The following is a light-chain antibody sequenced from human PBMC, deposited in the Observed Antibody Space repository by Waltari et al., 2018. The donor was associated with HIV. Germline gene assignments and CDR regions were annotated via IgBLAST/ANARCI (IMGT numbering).Light chain of an antibody. Sequence: QSVLTQPPSASGAPGQRVSISCSRGNSNIGRYAVSWYQQLPGTAPKLLIYSNTQRPSGVPDRFSGSKSGTSASLAIGGLQAEDEADYYCAAWDDSLSGSVVFGGGTKLTVL. CDR2: SNT. J-gene: IGLJ2*01. CDR3: AAWDDSLSGSVV. V-gene: IGLV1-44*01. CDR1: NSNIGRYA.